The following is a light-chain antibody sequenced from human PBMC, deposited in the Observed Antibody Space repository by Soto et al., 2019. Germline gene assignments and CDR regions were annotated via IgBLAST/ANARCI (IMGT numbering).Light chain of an antibody. J-gene: IGKJ1*01. V-gene: IGKV1-5*01. Sequence: QVTISVATVSLKKEDSVTITCRASQSISSWLAWYQQKPGKAPKLLIYDASTLESGVPSRFSGSGSGTEFTLTIICLQPDDFATYNCPESTSYPRTFGQGTKLDIK. CDR1: QSISSW. CDR2: DAS. CDR3: PESTSYPRT.